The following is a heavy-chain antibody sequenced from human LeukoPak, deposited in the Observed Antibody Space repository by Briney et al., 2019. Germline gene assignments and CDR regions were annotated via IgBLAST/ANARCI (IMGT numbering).Heavy chain of an antibody. J-gene: IGHJ5*02. CDR1: GFTFSSYG. V-gene: IGHV3-30*02. CDR2: IRYDGSNK. CDR3: AKDTRAYYYGSGILPPWFDP. D-gene: IGHD3-10*01. Sequence: GGSLRLSCAASGFTFSSYGMHWVRQAPGKGLEWVAFIRYDGSNKYYADSVKGRFTISRDNSKNTLYLQMNSLRAEDTAVYYCAKDTRAYYYGSGILPPWFDPWGQGTLVTVSS.